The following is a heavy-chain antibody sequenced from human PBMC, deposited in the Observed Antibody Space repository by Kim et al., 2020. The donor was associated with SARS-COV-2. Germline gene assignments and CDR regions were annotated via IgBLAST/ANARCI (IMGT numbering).Heavy chain of an antibody. CDR1: GGSISSYY. CDR3: ASTPSTGYSSSFDYYYYGMDV. V-gene: IGHV4-59*08. Sequence: SETLSLTCTVSGGSISSYYWSWIRQPPGKGLEWIGYIYYSGSTNYNPSLKSRVTISVDTSKNQFSLKLSSVTAADTAVYYCASTPSTGYSSSFDYYYYGMDVWGQGTTVTVSS. CDR2: IYYSGST. J-gene: IGHJ6*02. D-gene: IGHD6-13*01.